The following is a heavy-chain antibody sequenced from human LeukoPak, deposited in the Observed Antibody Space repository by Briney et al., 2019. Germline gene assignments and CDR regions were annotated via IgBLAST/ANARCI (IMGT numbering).Heavy chain of an antibody. J-gene: IGHJ4*02. CDR1: GFTFSSYG. CDR3: ARDRIYHYFDY. CDR2: IWYDGSNK. Sequence: PGGSLRLSCAASGFTFSSYGMHWVRQAPGKGPEWVAVIWYDGSNKYYADSVKGRFTISRDNSKNTLYLQMSSLRAEDTAVYYCARDRIYHYFDYWGQGTLVTVSS. D-gene: IGHD5/OR15-5a*01. V-gene: IGHV3-33*01.